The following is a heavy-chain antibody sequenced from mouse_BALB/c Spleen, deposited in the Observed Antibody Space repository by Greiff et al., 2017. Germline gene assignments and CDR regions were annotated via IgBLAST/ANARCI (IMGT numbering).Heavy chain of an antibody. D-gene: IGHD2-1*01. Sequence: VQVVESGPGLVAPSQSLSITCTVSGFSLTSYGVHWVRQPPGKGLEWLGVIWAGGSTNYNSALMSRLSISKDNSKSQVFLKMNSLQTDDTAMYYCARDGNSLYWYFDVWGAGTTVTVSS. CDR1: GFSLTSYG. J-gene: IGHJ1*01. CDR3: ARDGNSLYWYFDV. V-gene: IGHV2-9*02. CDR2: IWAGGST.